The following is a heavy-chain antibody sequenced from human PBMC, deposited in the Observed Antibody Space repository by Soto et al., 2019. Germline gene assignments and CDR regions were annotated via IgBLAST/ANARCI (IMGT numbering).Heavy chain of an antibody. Sequence: GGSLRLSCAASGFRFDDYNIHWVRQAPGKGLEWVSLITWDGGNTYYADSVKGRFTISRDGTTKSVSLQMTSLKTEDTGLYYCAGETLSFGSALDVWGQGTTVTVSS. J-gene: IGHJ6*02. CDR3: AGETLSFGSALDV. CDR2: ITWDGGNT. D-gene: IGHD3-3*01. V-gene: IGHV3-43*01. CDR1: GFRFDDYN.